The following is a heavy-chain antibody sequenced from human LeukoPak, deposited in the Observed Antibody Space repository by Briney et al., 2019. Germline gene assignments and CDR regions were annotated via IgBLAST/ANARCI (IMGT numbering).Heavy chain of an antibody. J-gene: IGHJ4*02. CDR2: IYHSGDT. CDR1: GGSIFNYY. CDR3: AGHHPRNTVDF. D-gene: IGHD2-8*02. Sequence: SETLSLTCTVSGGSIFNYYWSWIRQPPGKGLEWIGYIYHSGDTNHNPSLKSRVTISTDTSKNQFSLELRSVTAADTAVYYCAGHHPRNTVDFWGQGTLVTVSS. V-gene: IGHV4-59*08.